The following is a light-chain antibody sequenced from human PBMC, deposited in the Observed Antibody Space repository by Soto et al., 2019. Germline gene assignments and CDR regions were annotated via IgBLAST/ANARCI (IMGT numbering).Light chain of an antibody. V-gene: IGLV2-14*01. Sequence: QSSLTQPASVSGPPGQSITISCTGSSSDIGRHDYVSWYQHHPGKVPKVIIYEVIHRPSGVSNRFSGSKSGNTASLTISGLQAADEADYYCSSYSSGSTLLLFGGGTKLTVL. CDR1: SSDIGRHDY. CDR2: EVI. J-gene: IGLJ2*01. CDR3: SSYSSGSTLLL.